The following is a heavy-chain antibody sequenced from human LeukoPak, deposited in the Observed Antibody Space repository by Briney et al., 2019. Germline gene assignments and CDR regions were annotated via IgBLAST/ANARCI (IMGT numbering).Heavy chain of an antibody. CDR2: IIPIFGTA. J-gene: IGHJ4*02. CDR1: GGTFSSYA. V-gene: IGHV1-69*13. D-gene: IGHD6-13*01. CDR3: ARDKSSSWYEGGGGRNYFDY. Sequence: SVKVSCKASGGTFSSYAISWVRQAPGQGLEWMGGIIPIFGTANYAQKFQGRVTITADESTSTAYMELSSLRSEDTAVYYCARDKSSSWYEGGGGRNYFDYWGQGTLVTVSS.